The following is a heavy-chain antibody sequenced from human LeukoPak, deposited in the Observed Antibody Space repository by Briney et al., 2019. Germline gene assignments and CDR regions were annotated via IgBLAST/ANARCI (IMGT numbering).Heavy chain of an antibody. J-gene: IGHJ5*02. Sequence: GGSPRLSCAASGFTFSSFAMSWVRQAPGKGLEWVSAISGSGGNTYYADSVKGRFTISRDNSQNTLYLQMNNLGAEDTAVYYCAKDPYGSGSYSWFDPWGQGTLVTVSS. V-gene: IGHV3-23*01. CDR3: AKDPYGSGSYSWFDP. CDR2: ISGSGGNT. D-gene: IGHD3-10*01. CDR1: GFTFSSFA.